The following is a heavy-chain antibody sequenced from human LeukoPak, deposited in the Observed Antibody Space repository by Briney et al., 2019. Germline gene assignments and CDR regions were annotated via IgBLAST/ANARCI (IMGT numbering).Heavy chain of an antibody. J-gene: IGHJ4*02. CDR1: GGSISSYY. Sequence: SETLSLTCTVSGGSISSYYWSWIRQPPGKGLEWIGYIYYSGSTNYNPSLKSRVTISVDTSKNQFSLKLSSVTAANTAVYYCASVTTVTSDFDHWGQGTLVTVSS. D-gene: IGHD4-17*01. V-gene: IGHV4-59*12. CDR3: ASVTTVTSDFDH. CDR2: IYYSGST.